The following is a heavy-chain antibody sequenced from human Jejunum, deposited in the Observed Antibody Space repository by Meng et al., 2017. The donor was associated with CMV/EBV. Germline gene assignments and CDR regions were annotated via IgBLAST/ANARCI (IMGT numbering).Heavy chain of an antibody. V-gene: IGHV3-15*01. J-gene: IGHJ4*02. CDR1: GFTFRSAW. CDR2: ITSETAGGAI. CDR3: TKGGPLGSYFDY. Sequence: AAGFTFRSAWMTWVRQAPGKGLEWVGRITSETAGGAIDYAAPVAGRFTISRDDSKNTLYLQMNSLKTDDTAVYYCTKGGPLGSYFDYWGQGALVTVSS. D-gene: IGHD1-26*01.